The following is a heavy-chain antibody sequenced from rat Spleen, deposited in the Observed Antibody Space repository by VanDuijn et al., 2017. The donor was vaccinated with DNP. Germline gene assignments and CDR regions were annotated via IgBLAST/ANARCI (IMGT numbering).Heavy chain of an antibody. V-gene: IGHV3-3*01. CDR1: GYSITSSYR. CDR2: INSAGNT. J-gene: IGHJ3*01. D-gene: IGHD1-9*01. Sequence: EVQLQESGPGLVKPSQSLSLTCSVTGYSITSSYRWNWIRKFPGNKLEWMGSINSAGNTNYNPSLKSRISITRDTSKNQFFLQLNSLTTEDTATYYCARSPYSGYNWGFAYWGQGTLVTVSS. CDR3: ARSPYSGYNWGFAY.